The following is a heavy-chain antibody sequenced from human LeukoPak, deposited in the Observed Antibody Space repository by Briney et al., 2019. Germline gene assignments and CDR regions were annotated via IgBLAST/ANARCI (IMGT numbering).Heavy chain of an antibody. CDR3: ARCYYGDYCNYFDP. CDR1: GFTFSIYS. CDR2: ISSSSNTI. V-gene: IGHV3-48*04. Sequence: GGSLRLSFAASGFTFSIYSMNWLRQAPGKGLEWVSWISSSSNTIYYADSVKGRFTISRDNANLLYLQMNSLRAEDTAVYYCARCYYGDYCNYFDPWGQGTLVTVSS. D-gene: IGHD4-17*01. J-gene: IGHJ5*02.